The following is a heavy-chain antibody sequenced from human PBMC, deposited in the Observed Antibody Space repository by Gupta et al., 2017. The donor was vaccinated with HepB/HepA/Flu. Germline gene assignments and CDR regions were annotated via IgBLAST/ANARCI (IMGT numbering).Heavy chain of an antibody. V-gene: IGHV1-18*01. CDR3: ARDLGLDN. CDR2: IIGYNDKT. Sequence: IIGYNDKTNYAQKFQDRVTMTKDSSTSTAYMELKSLRFDDTAVYYCARDLGLDNWGQGTLVTVSS. J-gene: IGHJ4*02. D-gene: IGHD3-16*01.